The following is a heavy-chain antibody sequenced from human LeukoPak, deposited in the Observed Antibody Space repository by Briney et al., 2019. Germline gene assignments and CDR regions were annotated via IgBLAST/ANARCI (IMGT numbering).Heavy chain of an antibody. CDR1: GYTFTGYY. CDR3: ARAKVRSVARYYYDSSGPGY. D-gene: IGHD3-22*01. CDR2: INPNSGGT. J-gene: IGHJ4*02. V-gene: IGHV1-2*02. Sequence: ASVKVSCKASGYTFTGYYMHWVRQAPGQGLEWMGWINPNSGGTNYAQKFQGRATMTRDTSTSTAYMELSRLRSDDTAVYYCARAKVRSVARYYYDSSGPGYWGQGTLVTVSS.